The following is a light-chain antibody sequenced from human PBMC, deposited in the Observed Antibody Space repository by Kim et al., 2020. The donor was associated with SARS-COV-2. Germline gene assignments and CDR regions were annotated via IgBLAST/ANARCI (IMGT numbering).Light chain of an antibody. J-gene: IGLJ2*01. V-gene: IGLV2-14*03. CDR1: SSDVGGYNY. Sequence: GQSITISCTVTSSDVGGYNYVSWYQQHPGKAPRLMIYDVTNRPSGVSNRFSGSKSGNTASLTISGLRAKDGEGYYCSAYSSSSTLVFGGGTQLTV. CDR2: DVT. CDR3: SAYSSSSTLV.